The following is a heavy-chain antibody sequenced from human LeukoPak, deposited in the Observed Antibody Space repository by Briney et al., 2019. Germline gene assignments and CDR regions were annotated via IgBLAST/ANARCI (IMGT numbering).Heavy chain of an antibody. Sequence: GRSLRLSCAASGFTFSSYAMHWVRQAPGKGLELVAVTSYDGRNKYYADSVKGRFTISRDDSKNTLFLQMNSLRPEDTAVYYCAKGDTSSSSLDYWGQGTLVTVSS. D-gene: IGHD6-6*01. J-gene: IGHJ4*02. CDR2: TSYDGRNK. CDR1: GFTFSSYA. V-gene: IGHV3-30*18. CDR3: AKGDTSSSSLDY.